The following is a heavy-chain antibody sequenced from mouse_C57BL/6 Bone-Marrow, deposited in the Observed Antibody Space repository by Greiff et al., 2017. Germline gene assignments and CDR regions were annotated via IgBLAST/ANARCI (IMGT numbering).Heavy chain of an antibody. Sequence: QVQLQQPGAELVRPGTSVKLSCKASGYTFTSYWMHWVKQRPGQGLEWIGVIDPSDSYTNYNQKFKGKATLTVDTSSSTAYMQLSSLTSEDSAVYDCARSTHLYDDNDVDAMDYWGQGTSVTVSS. CDR1: GYTFTSYW. D-gene: IGHD2-4*01. CDR3: ARSTHLYDDNDVDAMDY. V-gene: IGHV1-59*01. CDR2: IDPSDSYT. J-gene: IGHJ4*01.